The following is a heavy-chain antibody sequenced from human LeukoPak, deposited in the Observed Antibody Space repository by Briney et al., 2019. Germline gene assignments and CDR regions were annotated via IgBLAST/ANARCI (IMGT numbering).Heavy chain of an antibody. CDR1: GFTFSSFR. CDR3: ARGRGYSGYVNMGLFDY. CDR2: ISVTSEK. Sequence: PGGSLRLSCAASGFTFSSFRMNWVRQAPGKGLEWLSDISVTSEKSYADSVKGRFTISRDNSNNTLYLQMNSLRVEDTAVYYCARGRGYSGYVNMGLFDYWGQGTLVTVSS. J-gene: IGHJ4*02. V-gene: IGHV3-48*01. D-gene: IGHD5-12*01.